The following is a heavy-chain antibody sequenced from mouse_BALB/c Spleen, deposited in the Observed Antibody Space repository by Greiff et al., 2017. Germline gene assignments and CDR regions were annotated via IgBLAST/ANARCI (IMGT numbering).Heavy chain of an antibody. CDR3: ARDYGSPMDY. V-gene: IGHV14-3*02. D-gene: IGHD1-1*01. Sequence: EVQLQQSGAELVKPGASVKLSCTASGFNIKDTYMHWVKQRPEQGLEWIGRIDPANGNTKYDPKFQGKATITADTSSNTAYLQLSSLTSDDTAVYYCARDYGSPMDYWGQGTSVTVSS. CDR1: GFNIKDTY. J-gene: IGHJ4*01. CDR2: IDPANGNT.